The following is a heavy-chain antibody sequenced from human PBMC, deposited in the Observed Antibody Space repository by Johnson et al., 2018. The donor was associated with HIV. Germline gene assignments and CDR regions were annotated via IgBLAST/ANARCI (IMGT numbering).Heavy chain of an antibody. D-gene: IGHD2-15*01. V-gene: IGHV3-30*04. Sequence: QVQLVESGGGVVQPGRSLRLSCAASGFTFSSYAMHWVRQAPGKGLEWVAVISYDGSNKYYADSVKGRFTISRDNSKTTLDLQMNSLRPEDTAVYYCAKEQGGFHIWGQGTPVSVSS. CDR2: ISYDGSNK. J-gene: IGHJ3*02. CDR3: AKEQGGFHI. CDR1: GFTFSSYA.